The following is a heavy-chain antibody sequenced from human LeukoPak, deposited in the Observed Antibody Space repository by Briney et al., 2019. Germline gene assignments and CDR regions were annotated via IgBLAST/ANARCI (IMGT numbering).Heavy chain of an antibody. CDR2: ISGSGGST. CDR1: GFTFSSYA. V-gene: IGHV3-23*01. Sequence: PGGSLRLSCAASGFTFSSYAMSWVRQAPGKGLEWVSAISGSGGSTYYADSVKGRSTISRDNSKDTLYLQMNSLKTEDTAVYYCTSRLITTNDYWGQGTLVTVSS. D-gene: IGHD3-3*01. J-gene: IGHJ4*02. CDR3: TSRLITTNDY.